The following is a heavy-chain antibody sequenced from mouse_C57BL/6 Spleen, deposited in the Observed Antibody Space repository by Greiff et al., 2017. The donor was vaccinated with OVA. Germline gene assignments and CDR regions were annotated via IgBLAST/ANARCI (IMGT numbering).Heavy chain of an antibody. CDR3: ARNYGYGAMDY. CDR1: GYTFTDYY. D-gene: IGHD2-2*01. Sequence: EVQLHQSGPELVKPGASVKISCKASGYTFTDYYMHWVKQSHGKSLEWIGDINPNNGGTSYNQKFKGKATLTVDKSSSTAYMELRSLTSEDSAVYYCARNYGYGAMDYWGQGTSVTVSS. V-gene: IGHV1-26*01. J-gene: IGHJ4*01. CDR2: INPNNGGT.